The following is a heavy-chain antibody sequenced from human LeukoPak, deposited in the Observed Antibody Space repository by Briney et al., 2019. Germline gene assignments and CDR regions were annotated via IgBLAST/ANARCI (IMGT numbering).Heavy chain of an antibody. CDR3: ASLRYYYGSGSYEYAFDI. D-gene: IGHD3-10*01. J-gene: IGHJ3*02. V-gene: IGHV4-59*01. CDR2: IYYSGST. Sequence: GSLRLSCAASGFTFSSYYWSWIRRPPGKGLEWIGYIYYSGSTNYNPSLKSRVTISVDTSKNQFSLKLSSVTAADTAVYYCASLRYYYGSGSYEYAFDIWGQGTMVTVSS. CDR1: GFTFSSYY.